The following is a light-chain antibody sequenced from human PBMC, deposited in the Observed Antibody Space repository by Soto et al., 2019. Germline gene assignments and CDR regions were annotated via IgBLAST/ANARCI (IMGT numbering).Light chain of an antibody. CDR2: DVS. J-gene: IGLJ3*02. Sequence: QSALTQPASVSGSPGQSITISCTGASSDVGGYSQVSWYQQHAGKAPRLMIYDVSNRPTGVSNRFSGSKSGNTASLTISGLQVEHEADFYCSSFTSRSTVVFGGGTKLTVL. CDR1: SSDVGGYSQ. V-gene: IGLV2-14*01. CDR3: SSFTSRSTVV.